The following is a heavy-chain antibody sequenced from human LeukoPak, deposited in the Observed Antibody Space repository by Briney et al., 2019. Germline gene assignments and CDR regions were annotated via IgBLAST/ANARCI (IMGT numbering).Heavy chain of an antibody. D-gene: IGHD2-2*01. CDR3: ARGGDIVVVPAAMRFDY. J-gene: IGHJ4*02. Sequence: ASVKVSCKASGGTFSSYAISWVRQAPGQGLEWMGGIIPIFGTANYAQKFQGRVTITAEESTRTAYMELSSLRSEDTAVYYCARGGDIVVVPAAMRFDYWGQGTLVTVSS. V-gene: IGHV1-69*13. CDR2: IIPIFGTA. CDR1: GGTFSSYA.